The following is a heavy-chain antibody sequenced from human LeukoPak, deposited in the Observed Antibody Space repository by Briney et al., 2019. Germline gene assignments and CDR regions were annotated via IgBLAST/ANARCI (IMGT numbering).Heavy chain of an antibody. D-gene: IGHD5-24*01. CDR2: ISSSSSYI. J-gene: IGHJ4*02. CDR1: GFTFSSYA. Sequence: KTGGSLRLSCAASGFTFSSYAMSWVRQAPGKGLEWVSSISSSSSYIYYADSVKGRFTISRDNAKNSLYLQMNSLRAEDTAVYYCARVEMATIRGGGDYWGQGTLVTVSS. CDR3: ARVEMATIRGGGDY. V-gene: IGHV3-21*01.